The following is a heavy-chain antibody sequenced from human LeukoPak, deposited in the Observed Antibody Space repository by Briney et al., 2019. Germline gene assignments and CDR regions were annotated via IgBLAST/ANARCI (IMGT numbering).Heavy chain of an antibody. CDR3: ARLRFWSGYPFFDS. Sequence: SETLSLTCTVSGGSISSYYWSWIRQPPGKGLEWIGYFYYSGNTNYNPSLKSRVTMSVDTSKNQFSLNPRSVTAADTAVFYCARLRFWSGYPFFDSWGQGTLVTVSP. CDR2: FYYSGNT. J-gene: IGHJ4*02. V-gene: IGHV4-59*01. D-gene: IGHD3-3*01. CDR1: GGSISSYY.